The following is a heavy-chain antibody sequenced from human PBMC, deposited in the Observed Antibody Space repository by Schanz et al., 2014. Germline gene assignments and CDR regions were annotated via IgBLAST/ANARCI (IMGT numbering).Heavy chain of an antibody. CDR1: GITLSGYG. V-gene: IGHV3-30*18. Sequence: QVQLVESGGGVVQPGGSLRLSCAASGITLSGYGLHWVRQAPGKGLEWVGFISFDGRNTGYAHSVKGRFTISRDNSKNTLDLQMNSLRAEDTAIYYCAKDLAAVGVFDYWGQGSLVTVSP. D-gene: IGHD6-13*01. CDR2: ISFDGRNT. CDR3: AKDLAAVGVFDY. J-gene: IGHJ4*02.